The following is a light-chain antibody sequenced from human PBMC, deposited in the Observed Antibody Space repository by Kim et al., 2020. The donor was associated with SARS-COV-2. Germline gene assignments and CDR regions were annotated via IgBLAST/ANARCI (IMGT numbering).Light chain of an antibody. V-gene: IGLV6-57*01. CDR1: SGSIASNY. CDR3: HSYDSSAEV. J-gene: IGLJ2*01. Sequence: GKTVTISCTRTSGSIASNYVQWYQQRPGSSPTTVIFENMYRPSGVPDRFAGSIDSSSNSASLTISGLKPEDEADYYCHSYDSSAEVFGGGTQLTVL. CDR2: ENM.